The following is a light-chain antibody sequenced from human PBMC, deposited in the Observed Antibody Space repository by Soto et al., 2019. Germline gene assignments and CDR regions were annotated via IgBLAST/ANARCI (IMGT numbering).Light chain of an antibody. CDR1: QGVSTW. Sequence: IQLTQSPSTLSGSVGDRVTITCRASQGVSTWLAWYQQRPSQAPKLLVYEAFKLQSGVPSRFSASGSVRDFTLTISSLQPEDSATYYCQQYYDFRTFGQGTKVEI. J-gene: IGKJ1*01. V-gene: IGKV1-5*03. CDR3: QQYYDFRT. CDR2: EAF.